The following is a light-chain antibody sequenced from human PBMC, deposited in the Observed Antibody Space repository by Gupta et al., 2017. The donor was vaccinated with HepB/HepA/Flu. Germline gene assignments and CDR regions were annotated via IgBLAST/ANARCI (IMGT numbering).Light chain of an antibody. J-gene: IGLJ2*01. V-gene: IGLV1-44*01. CDR2: NNN. Sequence: QSLSTQPPSAFGTPGQRVPNSCSGSSSNIGSNTVNWYRQLPGTAPKLLIYNNNQRPSGVPDRFSGSKSGTSASLAISGLQSEDDADYYCATWDDSPWSCVFGAGTKLTVL. CDR1: SSNIGSNT. CDR3: ATWDDSPWSCV.